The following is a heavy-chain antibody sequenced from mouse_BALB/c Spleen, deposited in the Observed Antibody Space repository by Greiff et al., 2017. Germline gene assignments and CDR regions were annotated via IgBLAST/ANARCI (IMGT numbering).Heavy chain of an antibody. Sequence: VQLQQSGPELVKPGASVKISCKASGYSFTGYFMNWVMQSHGKSLEWIGRINPYNGDTFYNQKFKGKATLTVDKSSSTAHMELRSLASEDSAVYYCARFGNYEVWYYFDYWGQGTTLTVSS. CDR2: INPYNGDT. CDR3: ARFGNYEVWYYFDY. J-gene: IGHJ2*01. CDR1: GYSFTGYF. D-gene: IGHD2-1*01. V-gene: IGHV1-20*02.